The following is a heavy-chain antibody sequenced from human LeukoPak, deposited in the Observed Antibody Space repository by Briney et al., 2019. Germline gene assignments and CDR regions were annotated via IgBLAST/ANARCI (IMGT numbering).Heavy chain of an antibody. CDR2: MSGSGGST. Sequence: PGGSLRLSCAASGFTVSSNYMSWVRQAPGKGLEWVSAMSGSGGSTYYADSVKGRFTISRDNSKNTLYLQMNSLRAEDTAVYYCAIIAVAGTWYGAFDIWGQGTMVTVSS. CDR3: AIIAVAGTWYGAFDI. CDR1: GFTVSSNY. J-gene: IGHJ3*02. V-gene: IGHV3-23*01. D-gene: IGHD6-19*01.